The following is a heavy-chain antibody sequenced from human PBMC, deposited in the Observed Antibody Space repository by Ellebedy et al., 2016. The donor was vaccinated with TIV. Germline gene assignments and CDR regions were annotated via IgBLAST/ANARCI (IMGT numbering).Heavy chain of an antibody. D-gene: IGHD1-26*01. CDR1: GYTFTSYG. V-gene: IGHV1-18*01. CDR3: ATVKRKYSGSYGGAFDI. CDR2: ISAYNGNT. J-gene: IGHJ3*02. Sequence: ASVKVSXXASGYTFTSYGISWVRQAPGQGLEWMGWISAYNGNTNYAQKLQGRVTMTTDTSTSTAYMELRSLRSEDTAVYYCATVKRKYSGSYGGAFDIWGQGTMVTVSS.